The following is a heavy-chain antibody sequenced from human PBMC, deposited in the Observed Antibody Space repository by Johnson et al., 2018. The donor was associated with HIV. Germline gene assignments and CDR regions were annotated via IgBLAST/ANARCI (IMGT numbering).Heavy chain of an antibody. CDR2: ISYDGSNK. CDR1: GFTFSSYG. J-gene: IGHJ3*02. Sequence: QVQLVESGGGLVQRGGSLRLSCAAPGFTFSSYGMHWVRQAPGKGLEWVAVISYDGSNKYYVDSVNGRFTISRDNSKNTLHLQMNSLRGEDTAVYYCAKGRIVGALQSAFDIWGQGTMVTVSS. V-gene: IGHV3-30*18. CDR3: AKGRIVGALQSAFDI. D-gene: IGHD1-26*01.